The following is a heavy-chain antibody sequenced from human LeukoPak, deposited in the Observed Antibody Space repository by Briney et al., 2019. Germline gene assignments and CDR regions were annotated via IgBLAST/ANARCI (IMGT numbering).Heavy chain of an antibody. CDR3: ARWGRGCSSTSCYKDTWFDP. Sequence: ASVKVSCKASGGTFSSYAISWVRQAPGQRLEWMGGIIPVFGTANYAQKFQGRVTITADESTSTAYMELSSLRSEDTAVYYCARWGRGCSSTSCYKDTWFDPWGQGTLVTVSS. D-gene: IGHD2-2*01. CDR2: IIPVFGTA. V-gene: IGHV1-69*01. CDR1: GGTFSSYA. J-gene: IGHJ5*02.